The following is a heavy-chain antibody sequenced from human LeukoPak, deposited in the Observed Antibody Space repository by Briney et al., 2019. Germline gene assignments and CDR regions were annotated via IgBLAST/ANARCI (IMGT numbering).Heavy chain of an antibody. D-gene: IGHD5-18*01. CDR3: ARVRVDTAMVLPDAFDI. Sequence: SETLSLTCTVSGVSISSYYWSWIRQPPGKGLEWIGYIYYSGSTNYNPSLKSRVTISVDTSKNQFSLKLSSVTAADTAVYYCARVRVDTAMVLPDAFDIWGQGTMVTVSS. J-gene: IGHJ3*02. CDR1: GVSISSYY. CDR2: IYYSGST. V-gene: IGHV4-59*01.